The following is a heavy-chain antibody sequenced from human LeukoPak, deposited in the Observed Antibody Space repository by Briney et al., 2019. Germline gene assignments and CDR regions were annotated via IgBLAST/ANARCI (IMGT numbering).Heavy chain of an antibody. Sequence: GESLKISCKGSGYSFTSYWIGWVRQMPGKGLEWMGIIYPGDSDTRYSPSFQGQVTISADKSISTAYLQWSSLKASDTAMYYRARLVVVVVAAQGDAFDIWGQGTMVTVSS. CDR2: IYPGDSDT. CDR3: ARLVVVVVAAQGDAFDI. J-gene: IGHJ3*02. V-gene: IGHV5-51*01. CDR1: GYSFTSYW. D-gene: IGHD2-15*01.